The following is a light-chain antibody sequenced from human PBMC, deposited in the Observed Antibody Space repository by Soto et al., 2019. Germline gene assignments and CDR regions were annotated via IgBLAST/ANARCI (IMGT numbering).Light chain of an antibody. CDR1: QTISSN. CDR3: QQYNIWPSYS. Sequence: EIVMTQSPATLSVSPGERATLSCRASQTISSNLAWYQQKPGQAPRLLIYGASARATGIPARFSGSGSGTEFTLTISSLQSEDFAVYYCQQYNIWPSYSFGQGTKLEIK. J-gene: IGKJ2*01. V-gene: IGKV3-15*01. CDR2: GAS.